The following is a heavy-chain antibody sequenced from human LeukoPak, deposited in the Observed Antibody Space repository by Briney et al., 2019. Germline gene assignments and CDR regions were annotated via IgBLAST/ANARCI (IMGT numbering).Heavy chain of an antibody. V-gene: IGHV3-21*01. Sequence: GGSLRLSCAASGFTFSSYSMNWVRQAPGKGLEWVSSISSSSSYIYYADSVEGRFTISRDNAKNSLYLQMNSLRADDTAVYYCARGREADYWGQGTLVTVSS. J-gene: IGHJ4*02. CDR3: ARGREADY. D-gene: IGHD1-26*01. CDR1: GFTFSSYS. CDR2: ISSSSSYI.